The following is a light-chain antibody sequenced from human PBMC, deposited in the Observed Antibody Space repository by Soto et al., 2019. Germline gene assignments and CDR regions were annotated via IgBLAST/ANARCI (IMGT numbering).Light chain of an antibody. CDR1: QGISSY. V-gene: IGKV1-8*01. Sequence: IQMTQSPSSVSASTGDRVTITFRASQGISSYLAWYQQKPGKAPKLLIYAASTLQSGVPSRFSGSGSGTDFTLTISCLQSEDFATYYCQQYYSYPLTFGGGTKVDIK. J-gene: IGKJ4*01. CDR3: QQYYSYPLT. CDR2: AAS.